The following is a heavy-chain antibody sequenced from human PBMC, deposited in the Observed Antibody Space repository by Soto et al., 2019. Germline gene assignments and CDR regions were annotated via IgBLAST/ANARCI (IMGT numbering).Heavy chain of an antibody. CDR1: GFAFSSYS. V-gene: IGHV3-48*01. J-gene: IGHJ6*02. CDR3: PRDLWFGELSGYYYYYGMDV. Sequence: GGSLRLSCAASGFAFSSYSMNWVRQAPGKGLEWVSYISSSSSTIYYADSVKGRFTISRDNAKNSLYLQMNSLRAEDTAVYYCPRDLWFGELSGYYYYYGMDVWGQGTTVTVSS. CDR2: ISSSSSTI. D-gene: IGHD3-10*01.